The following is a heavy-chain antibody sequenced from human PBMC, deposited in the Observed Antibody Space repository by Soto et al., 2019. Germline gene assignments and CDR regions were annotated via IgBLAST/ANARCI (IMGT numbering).Heavy chain of an antibody. V-gene: IGHV4-30-2*01. Sequence: SETLSLTCAVSCGSISSGGYSWSWIRQPPGKGLEWIGYIYHSGSTYYNPSLKSRVTISVDRSKNQFSLKLSSVTAADTAVYYCTRGAPVDLDYWGQGTLVTVSS. J-gene: IGHJ4*02. CDR2: IYHSGST. CDR1: CGSISSGGYS. CDR3: TRGAPVDLDY.